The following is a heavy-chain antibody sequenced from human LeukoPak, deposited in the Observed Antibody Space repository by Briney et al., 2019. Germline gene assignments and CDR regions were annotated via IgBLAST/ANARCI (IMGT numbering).Heavy chain of an antibody. V-gene: IGHV4-34*01. Sequence: TSETLSLTCAVYGGSFSGYYWSWIRQPPGKGLEWIGEINHSGSTNYNPSLKSRVTISVDTSKNQFSLKLSSVTAADTAVYYCARVATPYYFDYWGQGTLVTVSS. CDR1: GGSFSGYY. CDR3: ARVATPYYFDY. D-gene: IGHD4-23*01. J-gene: IGHJ4*02. CDR2: INHSGST.